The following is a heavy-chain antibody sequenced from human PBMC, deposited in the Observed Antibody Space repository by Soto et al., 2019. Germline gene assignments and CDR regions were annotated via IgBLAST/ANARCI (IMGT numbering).Heavy chain of an antibody. CDR3: TTGIVVVIPSGMDV. V-gene: IGHV3-15*01. Sequence: EVQLVESGGGLVKPGGSLRLSCAASGFTFSNAWMSWVRQAPGKGLEWVGRIKSKTDGGTTDYAAPVNGRFTISRDESKNTLYLQMNSLKTEDTAVYYFTTGIVVVIPSGMDVWGQGTTVTVSS. CDR1: GFTFSNAW. J-gene: IGHJ6*02. CDR2: IKSKTDGGTT. D-gene: IGHD3-22*01.